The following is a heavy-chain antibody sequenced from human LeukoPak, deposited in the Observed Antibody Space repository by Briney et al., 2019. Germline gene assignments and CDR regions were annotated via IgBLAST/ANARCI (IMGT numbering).Heavy chain of an antibody. Sequence: PGGSLRLSCAASGFTFSSYWMSWVRQAPGKGLEWVANINQDGREKYYLDSVKGRFTISRDNAKRSLYLQMNSLRAEDKAVYYCARDRRGWSDYWGQGTLVTVSS. CDR3: ARDRRGWSDY. J-gene: IGHJ4*02. CDR2: INQDGREK. CDR1: GFTFSSYW. D-gene: IGHD6-19*01. V-gene: IGHV3-7*01.